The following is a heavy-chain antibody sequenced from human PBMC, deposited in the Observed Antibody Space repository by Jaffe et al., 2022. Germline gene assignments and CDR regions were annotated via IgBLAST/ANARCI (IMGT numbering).Heavy chain of an antibody. CDR1: GGSISSGSYY. J-gene: IGHJ6*03. CDR2: IYTSGST. Sequence: QVQLQESGPGLVKPSQTLSLTCTVSGGSISSGSYYWSWIRQPAGKGLEWIGRIYTSGSTNYNPSLKSRVTISVDTSKNQFSLKLSSVTAADTAVYYCAGHCSGGSCPPYYYYYYMDVWGKGTTVTVSS. CDR3: AGHCSGGSCPPYYYYYYMDV. D-gene: IGHD2-15*01. V-gene: IGHV4-61*02.